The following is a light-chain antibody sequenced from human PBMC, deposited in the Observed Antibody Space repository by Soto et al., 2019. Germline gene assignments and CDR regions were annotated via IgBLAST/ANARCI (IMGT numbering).Light chain of an antibody. V-gene: IGLV1-40*01. CDR2: INS. Sequence: QAVVTQPPSVSGAPGQGVTISCAGTSSNIGAGYDVHWYQQVPGTAPKLLIYINSNRPSGVPDRFSGSKSGTSASLAITGLQAADEADYYCQSYDSSLSALVFGGGTKLTVL. CDR1: SSNIGAGYD. CDR3: QSYDSSLSALV. J-gene: IGLJ3*02.